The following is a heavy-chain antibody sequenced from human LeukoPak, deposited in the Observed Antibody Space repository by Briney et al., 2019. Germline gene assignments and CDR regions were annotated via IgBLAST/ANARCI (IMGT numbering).Heavy chain of an antibody. D-gene: IGHD6-13*01. Sequence: ASVKVSCKASEYTFTGYYMHWVRQAPGQGLEWMGWINPNSGGTNYAQKFQGRVTMTRDTSISTAYMELSRLSSDDTAVYYCARDAIAAAGTQLPYYYYYMDVWGKGTTVTISS. V-gene: IGHV1-2*02. CDR1: EYTFTGYY. CDR3: ARDAIAAAGTQLPYYYYYMDV. J-gene: IGHJ6*03. CDR2: INPNSGGT.